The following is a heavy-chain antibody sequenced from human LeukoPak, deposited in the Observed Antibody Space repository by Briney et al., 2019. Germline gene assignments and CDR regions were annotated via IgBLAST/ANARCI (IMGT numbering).Heavy chain of an antibody. Sequence: GGSLRLSCAASGFTFGSYGMHWVRQAPGKGLEWVAVIWYDGSNKYYADSVKGRFTISRDNSKNTLYLQMNSLRAEDTAVYYCAKDHSSGWETRLDYWGQGTLVTVSS. D-gene: IGHD6-19*01. CDR1: GFTFGSYG. CDR2: IWYDGSNK. CDR3: AKDHSSGWETRLDY. J-gene: IGHJ4*02. V-gene: IGHV3-33*06.